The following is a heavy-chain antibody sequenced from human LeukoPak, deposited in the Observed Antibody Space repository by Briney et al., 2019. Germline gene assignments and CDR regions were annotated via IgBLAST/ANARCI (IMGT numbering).Heavy chain of an antibody. V-gene: IGHV3-30*04. J-gene: IGHJ4*02. D-gene: IGHD4-17*01. CDR1: GFTFSSYA. CDR2: ISYDGSNK. Sequence: PGRSLRLSCAASGFTFSSYAMHWVRQAPGKGLKWVAVISYDGSNKYYADSVKGRFTISRDNSENTLYLQMNSLRAEDTAVYYCARDYGDSFDYWGQGTLVTVSS. CDR3: ARDYGDSFDY.